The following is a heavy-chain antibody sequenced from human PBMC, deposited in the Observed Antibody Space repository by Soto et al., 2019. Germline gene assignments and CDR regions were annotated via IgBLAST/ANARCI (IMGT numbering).Heavy chain of an antibody. CDR1: GFTFSNYG. Sequence: PGGSLRLSCAASGFTFSNYGMHWVRQAPGKGLERVAIIWDDGSDRFYADSVKGRFTISRDTSKNTLYLQMTSLRAEDTAVYYCARREGYYIDYWGQGTLVTVSS. CDR2: IWDDGSDR. V-gene: IGHV3-33*01. CDR3: ARREGYYIDY. J-gene: IGHJ4*02.